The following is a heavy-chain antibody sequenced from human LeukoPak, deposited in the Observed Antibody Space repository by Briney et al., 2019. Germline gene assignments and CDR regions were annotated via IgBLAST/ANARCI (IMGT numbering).Heavy chain of an antibody. Sequence: GGSLRLSCAASGFTFSSYDMHWVRQATGKGLEWVSAIGTAGDTYYPGSVKGRFTISRENAKNSLYLQMNSLRAGDTAVYYCARGQGSGIESNFDYWGQGTLVTASS. CDR1: GFTFSSYD. V-gene: IGHV3-13*01. CDR3: ARGQGSGIESNFDY. CDR2: IGTAGDT. J-gene: IGHJ4*02. D-gene: IGHD6-19*01.